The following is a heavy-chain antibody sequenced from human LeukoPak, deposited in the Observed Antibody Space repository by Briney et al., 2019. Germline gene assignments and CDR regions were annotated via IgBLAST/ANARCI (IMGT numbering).Heavy chain of an antibody. Sequence: SETLSLTCTASAASFISSSHHWGWIRQSPGKGLEWIVTVYYGRTTYYSPSLDGRVTISLDTSANHFSLQLNSVTAADTAVYYCVRHDGRGGATMGAFDSWGQGSLVTVSS. CDR1: AASFISSSHH. D-gene: IGHD5-12*01. V-gene: IGHV4-39*01. J-gene: IGHJ5*01. CDR2: VYYGRTT. CDR3: VRHDGRGGATMGAFDS.